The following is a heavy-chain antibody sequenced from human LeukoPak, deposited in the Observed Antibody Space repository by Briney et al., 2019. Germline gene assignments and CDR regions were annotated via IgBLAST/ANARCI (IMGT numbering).Heavy chain of an antibody. Sequence: SETLSLTCTVSGGSISSSSYYWGWIRQPPGKGLEWIGSIYYSGSTYYNPSLKSRVTISVDTSKNQFSLKLSSVTAADTAVYYCARSITRVYYYYGMDVWGQGTTVTVSS. CDR2: IYYSGST. V-gene: IGHV4-39*01. J-gene: IGHJ6*02. CDR3: ARSITRVYYYYGMDV. CDR1: GGSISSSSYY. D-gene: IGHD3-10*01.